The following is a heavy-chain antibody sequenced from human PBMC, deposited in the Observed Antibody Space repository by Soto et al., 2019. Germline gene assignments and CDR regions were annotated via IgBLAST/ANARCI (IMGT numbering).Heavy chain of an antibody. CDR1: GYTFTSYG. J-gene: IGHJ4*02. CDR3: ARDPRRSYYDSSGYPYFDY. V-gene: IGHV1-18*04. CDR2: ISAYNGNT. D-gene: IGHD3-22*01. Sequence: ASVKVSCKASGYTFTSYGISWLRQAPGQGLEWMGWISAYNGNTNYAQKLQGRVTMTTDTSTSTAYMELRSLRSDDTAVYYCARDPRRSYYDSSGYPYFDYWGQGTLVTVSS.